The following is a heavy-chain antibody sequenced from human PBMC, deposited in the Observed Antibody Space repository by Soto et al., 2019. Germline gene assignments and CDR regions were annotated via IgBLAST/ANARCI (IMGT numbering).Heavy chain of an antibody. CDR1: GYTFTSYA. CDR2: INAGNGNT. J-gene: IGHJ4*02. CDR3: ARDGREWELLYYFDY. V-gene: IGHV1-3*01. D-gene: IGHD1-26*01. Sequence: ASVKVSCKASGYTFTSYAMHWVRQAPGQRLEWMGWINAGNGNTKYSQKFQGRVTITRDTSASTAYMELSSLRSEDTAVYYCARDGREWELLYYFDYWGQGTLVTVSS.